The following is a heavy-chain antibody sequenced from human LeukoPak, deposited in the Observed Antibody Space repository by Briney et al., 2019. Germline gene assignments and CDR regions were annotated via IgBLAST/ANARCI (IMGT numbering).Heavy chain of an antibody. CDR1: GGSFSGYY. V-gene: IGHV4-34*01. CDR2: INHSGST. CDR3: ARVLVVVAARGVPRWFEP. Sequence: SETLSLTCAVYGGSFSGYYWSWIRQPPGKGLEWIGEINHSGSTNYNPSLKSRVTISVDTSKNQFSLKLSSVTAADTAVYYCARVLVVVAARGVPRWFEPLGQGTLVTGSS. D-gene: IGHD2-15*01. J-gene: IGHJ5*02.